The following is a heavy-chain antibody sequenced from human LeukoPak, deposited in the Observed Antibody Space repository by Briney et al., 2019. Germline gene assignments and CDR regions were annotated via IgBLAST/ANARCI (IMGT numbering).Heavy chain of an antibody. Sequence: GGSLRLSCAASGFTFSSYGMSWVRQAPGRGLEWVSAISGSGGSTYYADAVKGRFTISRDNSKNTLYLQMNSLRAEDTAVYYCAKEVWSSGYDYWGQGTLVTVSS. CDR2: ISGSGGST. J-gene: IGHJ4*02. V-gene: IGHV3-23*01. CDR1: GFTFSSYG. CDR3: AKEVWSSGYDY. D-gene: IGHD6-19*01.